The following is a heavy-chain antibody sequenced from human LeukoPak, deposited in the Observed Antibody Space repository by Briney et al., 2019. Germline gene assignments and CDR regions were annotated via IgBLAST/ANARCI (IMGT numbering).Heavy chain of an antibody. V-gene: IGHV4-34*01. Sequence: PSETLSLTCAVYGGSFSGYYWSWIRQPPGKGLEWIGEINHSGSTNYNPSLKSRVTISVDTSKNQFSLKLSSVTAADTAVYYCARNFKDIVVVPAANSNWFDPWGQGTLVTVSS. CDR3: ARNFKDIVVVPAANSNWFDP. D-gene: IGHD2-2*01. CDR2: INHSGST. CDR1: GGSFSGYY. J-gene: IGHJ5*02.